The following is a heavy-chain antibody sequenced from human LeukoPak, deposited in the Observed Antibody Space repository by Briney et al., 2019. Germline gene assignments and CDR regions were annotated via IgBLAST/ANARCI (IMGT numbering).Heavy chain of an antibody. CDR3: ARLQTTVTLKQIAFDI. CDR2: IYYSGNT. V-gene: IGHV4-59*01. D-gene: IGHD4-17*01. J-gene: IGHJ3*02. Sequence: SETLSLTCTVSVGSISSYSWSWIRQPPGKGLEWIGYIYYSGNTNYNPSLKSRVTISVDTSKNQFSLKLRSVTAADTAVYYCARLQTTVTLKQIAFDIWGQGTMVTVSS. CDR1: VGSISSYS.